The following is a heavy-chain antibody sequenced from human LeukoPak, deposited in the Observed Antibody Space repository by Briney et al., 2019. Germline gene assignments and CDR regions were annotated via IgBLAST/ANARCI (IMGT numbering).Heavy chain of an antibody. CDR1: GYSFTSYW. CDR3: ARHIGTTPYYYYMDV. CDR2: IYPGDSDT. Sequence: GASLKISCKGSGYSFTSYWIGWVRPLPGKGLEWMGIIYPGDSDTRYSPSFQGQVTISADKSISTAYLQWSSLKASDTAMYYCARHIGTTPYYYYMDVWGKGTTVTVSS. J-gene: IGHJ6*03. D-gene: IGHD1-7*01. V-gene: IGHV5-51*01.